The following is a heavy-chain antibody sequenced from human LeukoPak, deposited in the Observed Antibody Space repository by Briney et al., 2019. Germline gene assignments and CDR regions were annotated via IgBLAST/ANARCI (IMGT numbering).Heavy chain of an antibody. CDR1: GFTFSRYT. D-gene: IGHD3-3*01. CDR2: ISSSTSYI. Sequence: GGSLRLSCAASGFTFSRYTMNWVRQAPGRGLEWVSSISSSTSYIYYADSVKGRFTISRDNAKNSLYLQMNSLRAEDTAVYYCARESSIFAVWDYYYYMDVWGKGTTVTVSS. J-gene: IGHJ6*03. V-gene: IGHV3-21*01. CDR3: ARESSIFAVWDYYYYMDV.